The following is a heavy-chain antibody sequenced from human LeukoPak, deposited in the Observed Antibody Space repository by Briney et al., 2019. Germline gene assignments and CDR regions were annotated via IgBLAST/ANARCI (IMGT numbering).Heavy chain of an antibody. CDR2: LSSSSSYI. D-gene: IGHD6-13*01. Sequence: PGGSLRLSCSASGFTISSYSMNWVRQAPGKGLEWVSFLSSSSSYIYYADSVKGRFTISRDNAKNLMYLQINNLKAEDTAAYYCARDFAAPIYFDYWGQGTLVTVSS. J-gene: IGHJ4*02. CDR1: GFTISSYS. V-gene: IGHV3-21*01. CDR3: ARDFAAPIYFDY.